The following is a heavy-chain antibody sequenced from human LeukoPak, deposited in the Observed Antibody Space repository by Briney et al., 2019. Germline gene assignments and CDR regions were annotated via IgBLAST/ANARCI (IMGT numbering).Heavy chain of an antibody. Sequence: PGGSLRLSCAASGFTFSSYAMSWVRQAPGKGLEWVSAISGRGGSTYFADSVKGRFTVSRDNSKNTLYLQMNSLRAEDTALYYCAKGAREAFYDFWSGSSHFDYWGQGTLVTGSS. D-gene: IGHD3-3*01. CDR2: ISGRGGST. J-gene: IGHJ4*02. CDR3: AKGAREAFYDFWSGSSHFDY. CDR1: GFTFSSYA. V-gene: IGHV3-23*01.